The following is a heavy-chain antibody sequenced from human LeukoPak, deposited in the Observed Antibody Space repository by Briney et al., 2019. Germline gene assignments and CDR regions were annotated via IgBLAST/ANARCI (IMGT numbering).Heavy chain of an antibody. CDR3: ARTPTPTYYDILTGSPGAPFDY. CDR2: IYYSGST. Sequence: PSETLSLTCTVSGGSTSSYYWSWIRQPPGKGLEWIGYIYYSGSTNYNPSLKSRVTISVDTSKNQFSLKLSSVTAADTAVYYCARTPTPTYYDILTGSPGAPFDYWGQGTLVTVSS. D-gene: IGHD3-9*01. J-gene: IGHJ4*02. CDR1: GGSTSSYY. V-gene: IGHV4-59*01.